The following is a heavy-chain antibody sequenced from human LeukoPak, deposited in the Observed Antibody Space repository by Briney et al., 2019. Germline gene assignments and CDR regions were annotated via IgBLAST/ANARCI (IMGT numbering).Heavy chain of an antibody. CDR1: GGSFSGYY. CDR2: INHSGST. CDR3: ARIGATSPLYYFDY. D-gene: IGHD1-26*01. V-gene: IGHV4-34*01. Sequence: PSETLSLTCAVYGGSFSGYYWSWIRQPPGKGLEWIGGINHSGSTNYNPSLKSRVTISVDTSKNQFSLKLSSVTAADTAVYYCARIGATSPLYYFDYWGQGTLVTVSS. J-gene: IGHJ4*02.